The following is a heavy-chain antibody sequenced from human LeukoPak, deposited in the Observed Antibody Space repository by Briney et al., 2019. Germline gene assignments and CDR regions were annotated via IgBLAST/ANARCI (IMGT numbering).Heavy chain of an antibody. D-gene: IGHD3-10*01. Sequence: GGSLRLSCTASGFTFCDYAMSWFRQAPGKGLEWVCFIRSKAYGGTTEYAASVKGRFTISRDDSKSIVYLQMNSLKTEDTAVYYCTTSPLWFGEFPRHFDYWGQGTLVTVSS. J-gene: IGHJ4*02. CDR2: IRSKAYGGTT. CDR3: TTSPLWFGEFPRHFDY. V-gene: IGHV3-49*03. CDR1: GFTFCDYA.